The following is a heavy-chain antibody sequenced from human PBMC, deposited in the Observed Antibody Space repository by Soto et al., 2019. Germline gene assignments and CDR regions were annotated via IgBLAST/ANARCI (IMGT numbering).Heavy chain of an antibody. CDR2: INAGNGNT. Sequence: QVQLVQSGAEVKKPGASVKVSCKASGYTFTSYAMHWVRQAPGQRLEWMGWINAGNGNTKYSQKFQGRVTITRDTSASTAYMELSSLRSEDTAVYYCARDRRILMIGLFDYWGQGTLVTVSS. V-gene: IGHV1-3*01. J-gene: IGHJ4*02. CDR3: ARDRRILMIGLFDY. D-gene: IGHD3-22*01. CDR1: GYTFTSYA.